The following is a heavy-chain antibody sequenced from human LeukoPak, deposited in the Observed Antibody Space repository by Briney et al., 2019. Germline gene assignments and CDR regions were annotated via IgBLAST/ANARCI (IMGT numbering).Heavy chain of an antibody. Sequence: GGSLRLSCAATGFTFSSYSMNWLRQAPGKGLEWVSSISSSSSYIYYADSVKGRFTISRENAKNSLYLQMNSLRAEDTAVYYCARDPNGGSYFDYWGQGTLVTVSS. CDR1: GFTFSSYS. D-gene: IGHD7-27*01. J-gene: IGHJ4*02. V-gene: IGHV3-21*01. CDR3: ARDPNGGSYFDY. CDR2: ISSSSSYI.